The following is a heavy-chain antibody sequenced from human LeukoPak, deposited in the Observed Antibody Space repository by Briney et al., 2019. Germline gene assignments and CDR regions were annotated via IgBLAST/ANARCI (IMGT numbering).Heavy chain of an antibody. D-gene: IGHD5-24*01. CDR1: GYSFTSYW. CDR2: IYPGDSDT. V-gene: IGHV5-51*01. CDR3: ARPPSRDGYNLGY. J-gene: IGHJ4*02. Sequence: PGESLKISCKGSGYSFTSYWIGWGRQMPGKGLEWMGIIYPGDSDTRYSPSFQGQVTISADKYISTAYLQWSSLKASDTAMYYCARPPSRDGYNLGYWGQGTLVTVSS.